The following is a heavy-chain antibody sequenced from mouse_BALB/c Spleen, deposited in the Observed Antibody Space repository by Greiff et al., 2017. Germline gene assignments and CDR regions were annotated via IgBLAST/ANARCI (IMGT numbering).Heavy chain of an antibody. CDR1: GYTFTSYW. D-gene: IGHD2-4*01. CDR2: INPSTGYT. V-gene: IGHV1-7*01. Sequence: VKLMESGAELAKPGASVKMSCKASGYTFTSYWMHWVKQRPGQGLEWIGYINPSTGYTEYNQKFKDKATLTADKSSSTAYMQLSSLTSEDSAVYYCAITMITTGFAYWGQGTLVTVSA. J-gene: IGHJ3*01. CDR3: AITMITTGFAY.